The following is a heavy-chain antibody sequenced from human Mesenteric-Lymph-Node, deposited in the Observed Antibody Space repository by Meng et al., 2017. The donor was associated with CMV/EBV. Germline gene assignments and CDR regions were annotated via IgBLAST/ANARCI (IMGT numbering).Heavy chain of an antibody. CDR1: GLTVSGNY. Sequence: GESLKISCAASGLTVSGNYMNWVRQVPGKGLEWVSLLYSDGSTYYAASVKGRFTISRDNSKNTLYLQMNSLRAEDTAVYYCARALFWTGTFDYWGQGTLVTVSS. J-gene: IGHJ4*02. CDR2: LYSDGST. CDR3: ARALFWTGTFDY. D-gene: IGHD3/OR15-3a*01. V-gene: IGHV3-53*01.